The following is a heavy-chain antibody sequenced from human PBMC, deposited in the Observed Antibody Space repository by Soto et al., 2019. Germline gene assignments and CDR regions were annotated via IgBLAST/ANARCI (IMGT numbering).Heavy chain of an antibody. Sequence: QAQLVQSGAEVKKPGSSVTVSCKASGGTFSSYAISWVRQAPGQGLEWMGGIIPIFGTANYAQKFQGRVTITADESTSTAYMELSSLSSEDTAVYYGARGIFEYRRSEGGWFDPWGQGTLVTVSS. D-gene: IGHD6-6*01. CDR1: GGTFSSYA. J-gene: IGHJ5*02. CDR3: ARGIFEYRRSEGGWFDP. CDR2: IIPIFGTA. V-gene: IGHV1-69*01.